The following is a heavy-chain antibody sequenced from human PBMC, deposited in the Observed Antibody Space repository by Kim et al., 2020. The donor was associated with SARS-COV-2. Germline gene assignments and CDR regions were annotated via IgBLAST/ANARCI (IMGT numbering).Heavy chain of an antibody. D-gene: IGHD3-10*01. CDR1: GYTFSSVD. V-gene: IGHV1-3*01. CDR3: ARRSSASGPYDY. Sequence: ASVKVSCKASGYTFSSVDLYWLRQAPGQRLEWMGRINAGKGNTEYSQKFQGRVTISRDTSASTAYMELSSLTSEDIAMYYCARRSSASGPYDYWGQGTLVTVSS. CDR2: INAGKGNT. J-gene: IGHJ4*02.